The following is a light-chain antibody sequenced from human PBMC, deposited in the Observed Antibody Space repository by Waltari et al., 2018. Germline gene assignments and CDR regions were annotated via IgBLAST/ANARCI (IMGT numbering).Light chain of an antibody. V-gene: IGLV4-69*01. CDR3: QTGGHGTWV. CDR1: SGHSSNV. Sequence: QLVLTQSPSASASLGASVKHTCTLSSGHSSNVIAWLQEQPGKGPRYLMKVNSDRSQSQGDELPDRLSGSSSGAGRYRSISGHQAEDEADYYGQTGGHGTWVFGGGTKLTVL. J-gene: IGLJ3*02. CDR2: VNSDRSQ.